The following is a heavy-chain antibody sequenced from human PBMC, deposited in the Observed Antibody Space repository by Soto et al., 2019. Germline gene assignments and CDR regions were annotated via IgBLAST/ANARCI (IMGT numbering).Heavy chain of an antibody. CDR2: ISGSGDST. CDR3: ASRSSGWYFDY. V-gene: IGHV3-23*01. CDR1: GFTFSTYA. J-gene: IGHJ4*02. D-gene: IGHD6-19*01. Sequence: EVQLLESGGGLVQPGGSLRLSCAASGFTFSTYAMSWVRQAPGKGLEWVSVISGSGDSTYYADSVKGRFTISRDNPKKALYLQMNSLRAEDTAVYYCASRSSGWYFDYWGQGTLVTVSS.